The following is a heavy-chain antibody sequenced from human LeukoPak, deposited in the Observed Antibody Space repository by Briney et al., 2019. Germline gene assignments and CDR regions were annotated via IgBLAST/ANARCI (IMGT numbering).Heavy chain of an antibody. CDR3: ARRDSSGWRYYFDY. CDR1: GGSISSYY. J-gene: IGHJ4*02. Sequence: SETLPLTCTVSGGSISSYYWSWIRPPPWKGLEWIGYIYTSGSTNYNPSLKSRVTISVDTSKNQFSLKLSSVTAADTAVYYCARRDSSGWRYYFDYWGQGTLVTVSS. D-gene: IGHD6-19*01. V-gene: IGHV4-4*09. CDR2: IYTSGST.